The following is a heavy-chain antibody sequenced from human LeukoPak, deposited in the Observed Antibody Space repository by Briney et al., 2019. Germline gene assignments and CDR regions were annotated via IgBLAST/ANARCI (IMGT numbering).Heavy chain of an antibody. CDR3: ARDLRGITMVRGVPVTDYGMDV. V-gene: IGHV1-46*01. CDR2: INPSGGST. D-gene: IGHD3-10*01. J-gene: IGHJ6*02. CDR1: GYTFTSYY. Sequence: PEASVTVSCKASGYTFTSYYMHWVRQAPGQGLEWMGIINPSGGSTSYAQKFQGRVTMTRDTSTSTVYMELSSLRSEDTAVYYCARDLRGITMVRGVPVTDYGMDVWGQGTTVTVSS.